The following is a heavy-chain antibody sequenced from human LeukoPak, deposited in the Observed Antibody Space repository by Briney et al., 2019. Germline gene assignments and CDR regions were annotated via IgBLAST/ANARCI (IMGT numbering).Heavy chain of an antibody. J-gene: IGHJ4*02. CDR3: AKSEYSRLPGIYYFDY. D-gene: IGHD6-6*01. V-gene: IGHV3-23*01. Sequence: GGSLRLSCAASGFTFSSYAMRWVRQAPGKGGEGGADISGSGGSTYYADSVKGRFTISRDHSKNTLYLQMNSLRAEDTAVYHCAKSEYSRLPGIYYFDYWGQGTLVTVSS. CDR1: GFTFSSYA. CDR2: ISGSGGST.